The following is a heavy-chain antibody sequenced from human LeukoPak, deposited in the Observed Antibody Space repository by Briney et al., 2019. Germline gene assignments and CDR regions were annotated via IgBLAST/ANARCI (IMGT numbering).Heavy chain of an antibody. V-gene: IGHV1-18*04. CDR1: GYTFTGYY. D-gene: IGHD3-10*01. J-gene: IGHJ3*02. CDR3: ARDQGGAPFDI. Sequence: ASVKVSCKASGYTFTGYYMHWVRQAPGQGLEWMGWISAYNGNTNYAQKLQGRVTMTTDTSRSTAYMELRSLRSDDTAVYYCARDQGGAPFDIWGQGTMVTVSS. CDR2: ISAYNGNT.